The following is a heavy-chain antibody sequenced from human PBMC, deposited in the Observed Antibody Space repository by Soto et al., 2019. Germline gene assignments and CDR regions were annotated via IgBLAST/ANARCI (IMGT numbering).Heavy chain of an antibody. CDR1: GFTFGTTD. V-gene: IGHV3-23*01. CDR2: IDGSGGIT. CDR3: VKNSGWFNT. J-gene: IGHJ5*02. D-gene: IGHD3-10*01. Sequence: QLLQSGGGLVQPGGSLTLSCAASGFTFGTTDMSWVRQAPGDGLEWVSTIDGSGGITYYADSVKGGFTISSDNSRNTVYLQMNGLIGDDTAMYYCVKNSGWFNTWGQGALVTVSS.